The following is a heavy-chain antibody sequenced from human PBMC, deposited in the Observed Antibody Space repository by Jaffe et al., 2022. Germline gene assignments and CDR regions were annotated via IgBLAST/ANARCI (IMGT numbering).Heavy chain of an antibody. CDR3: ARVPFHYYDSSGNVLD. CDR2: INHSGST. Sequence: QVQLQQWGAGLLKPSETLSLTCAVYGGSFSGYYWSWIRQPPGKGLEWIGEINHSGSTNYNPSLKSRVTISVDTSKNQFSLKLSSVTAADTAVYYCARVPFHYYDSSGNVLDWGQGTLVTVSS. J-gene: IGHJ4*02. D-gene: IGHD3-22*01. V-gene: IGHV4-34*01. CDR1: GGSFSGYY.